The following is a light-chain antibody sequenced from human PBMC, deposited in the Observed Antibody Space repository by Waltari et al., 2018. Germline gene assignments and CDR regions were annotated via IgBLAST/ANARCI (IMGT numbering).Light chain of an antibody. Sequence: SYVLTQPPSVSVAPGQTARITCGGNNIGSKSVHWYQQKPGQAPVLVVYDDSDRPSGIPERCSGANSGNTATLTISRVEAGDEADYYCQVWDDSSDHPGVFGGGTKMTVL. V-gene: IGLV3-21*02. CDR3: QVWDDSSDHPGV. CDR1: NIGSKS. CDR2: DDS. J-gene: IGLJ3*02.